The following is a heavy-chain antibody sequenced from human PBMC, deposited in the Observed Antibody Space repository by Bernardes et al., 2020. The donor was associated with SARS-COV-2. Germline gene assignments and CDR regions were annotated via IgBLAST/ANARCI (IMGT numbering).Heavy chain of an antibody. CDR3: ARSPYSSNEYIYFDH. D-gene: IGHD6-19*01. CDR2: VYYSGST. CDR1: GGSMSDYY. V-gene: IGHV4-59*01. Sequence: SETLSLTCTVSGGSMSDYYWSWIRQPPGKGLEWIGYVYYSGSTNYNPSLKSRVTISIDTSKNQFSLNLSSVTSADTAVYYCARSPYSSNEYIYFDHWGQGTLVAVSS. J-gene: IGHJ4*02.